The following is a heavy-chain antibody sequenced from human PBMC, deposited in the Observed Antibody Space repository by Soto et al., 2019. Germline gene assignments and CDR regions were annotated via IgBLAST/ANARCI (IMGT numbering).Heavy chain of an antibody. Sequence: QVQLLQSGGGLVKPGGSLRLSCAASGFTFSSSYMSWIRQAPGKGLEWVSYISSSGVSMYYADSVKGRFTISRDNDNNSLYLQMNSLRAEDTAVYYCARGGFNYASWGQGTLVTVSP. D-gene: IGHD5-18*01. CDR1: GFTFSSSY. CDR3: ARGGFNYAS. CDR2: ISSSGVSM. J-gene: IGHJ5*02. V-gene: IGHV3-11*01.